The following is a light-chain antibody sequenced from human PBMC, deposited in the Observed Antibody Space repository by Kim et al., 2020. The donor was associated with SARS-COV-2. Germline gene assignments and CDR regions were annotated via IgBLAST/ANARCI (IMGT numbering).Light chain of an antibody. CDR1: QSVGNY. CDR3: QQRSDWPVT. CDR2: EGS. J-gene: IGKJ5*01. Sequence: EIALTQSPDTLSLSPGERATLSCRASQSVGNYIAWYQQRPGQAPRLLIYEGSTRATGIPARFSGSGSGTDFTLTITGLESEDFAVYYCQQRSDWPVTFGQGTQLEIK. V-gene: IGKV3-11*01.